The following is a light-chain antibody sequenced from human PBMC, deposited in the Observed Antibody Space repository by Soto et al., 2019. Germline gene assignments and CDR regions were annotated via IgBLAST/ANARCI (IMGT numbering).Light chain of an antibody. Sequence: IVLTQSPATLSLSPGKRATLSCRASQSVSYYLAWYQQKPGQAPRLLIYGASSRATGIPDRFSGSGSGTDFTLTISRLEPEDLAVDYGQQYGSSPITFGQGTRLEIK. V-gene: IGKV3-20*01. CDR3: QQYGSSPIT. J-gene: IGKJ5*01. CDR2: GAS. CDR1: QSVSYY.